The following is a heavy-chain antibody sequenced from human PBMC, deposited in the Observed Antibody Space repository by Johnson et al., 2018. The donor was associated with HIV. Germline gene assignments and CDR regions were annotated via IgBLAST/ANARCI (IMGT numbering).Heavy chain of an antibody. CDR1: GFTFSDAW. CDR3: ARGALGAFDI. CDR2: IKSKTDGGTT. D-gene: IGHD3-3*02. J-gene: IGHJ3*02. Sequence: VQLVESGGGLVKPGGSLRVSCAASGFTFSDAWMSWVRQAPGKGLEWVGRIKSKTDGGTTDYAAPVKGRFTISRDDSKNTLYLQMNSLKTDDTALYYCARGALGAFDIWGQGTMVTVSS. V-gene: IGHV3-15*01.